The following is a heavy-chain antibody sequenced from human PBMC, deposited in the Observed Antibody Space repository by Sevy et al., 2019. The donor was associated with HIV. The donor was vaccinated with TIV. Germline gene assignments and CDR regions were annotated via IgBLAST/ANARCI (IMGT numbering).Heavy chain of an antibody. J-gene: IGHJ4*02. Sequence: ASVKVSCKASGYTFTSYGISWVRQAPGQGLEWMGWISAYNGNTNYAQKLQGRVTMTTDTSTSTAYMGLRSLRSDDTAVYYCARALRDSSSGLYYFDYWGQGTLVTVSS. V-gene: IGHV1-18*01. CDR3: ARALRDSSSGLYYFDY. CDR2: ISAYNGNT. D-gene: IGHD6-6*01. CDR1: GYTFTSYG.